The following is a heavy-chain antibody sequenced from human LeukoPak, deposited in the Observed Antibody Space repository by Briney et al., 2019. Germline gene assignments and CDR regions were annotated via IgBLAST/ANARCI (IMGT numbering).Heavy chain of an antibody. CDR1: GYSISSGYY. Sequence: PSETLSLTCTVSGYSISSGYYWGWIRQPPGKGLEWIGSIYHSGSTYYNPSLKSRVTISVDTSKNQFSLKLSSVTAADTAVYYCARGLKEGVALTFDYWGQGTLVTVSS. D-gene: IGHD3-3*01. J-gene: IGHJ4*02. CDR3: ARGLKEGVALTFDY. CDR2: IYHSGST. V-gene: IGHV4-38-2*02.